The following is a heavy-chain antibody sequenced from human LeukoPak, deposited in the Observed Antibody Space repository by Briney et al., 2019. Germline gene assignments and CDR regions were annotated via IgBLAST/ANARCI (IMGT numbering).Heavy chain of an antibody. J-gene: IGHJ4*02. CDR3: ARALYSSGWYSHCGSYYFDY. V-gene: IGHV4-59*01. D-gene: IGHD6-19*01. CDR2: IYYGGST. CDR1: GGSISSYY. Sequence: SETLSLTCTVSGGSISSYYWSWIRQPPGKGLEWIGYIYYGGSTNYNPSLKSRVTISVDTSKNQFSLKLSSVTAADTAVYYCARALYSSGWYSHCGSYYFDYWGQGTLVTVSS.